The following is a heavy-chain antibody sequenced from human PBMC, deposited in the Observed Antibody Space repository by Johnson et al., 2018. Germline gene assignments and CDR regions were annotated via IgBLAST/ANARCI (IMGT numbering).Heavy chain of an antibody. CDR1: GFTFSSYA. CDR2: ISGSGGST. D-gene: IGHD3-22*01. Sequence: VQLVESGGGLVQPGGSLRLSCAASGFTFSSYAMSWVRQAPGKGLEGVSAISGSGGSTYYADPVKGRFTISRDNSKNTLYLQMNTRRAEDTAVYYCSKQAPHYYYDVSTFQHWGQGTLVTVSS. V-gene: IGHV3-23*04. CDR3: SKQAPHYYYDVSTFQH. J-gene: IGHJ1*01.